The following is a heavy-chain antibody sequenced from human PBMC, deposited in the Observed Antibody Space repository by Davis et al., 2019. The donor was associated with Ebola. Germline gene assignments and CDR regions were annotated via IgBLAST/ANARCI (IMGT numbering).Heavy chain of an antibody. J-gene: IGHJ4*02. CDR3: GKGTRDY. Sequence: ESLKIPCAASGFTLSSYAMSWVPQAPGKGLEWVSAISGSGCSTYYADSVKGRFTISRDKSKNTVYLQMKSLRAEDTAVCYWGKGTRDYWGQGTLVTVSS. V-gene: IGHV3-23*01. CDR2: ISGSGCST. CDR1: GFTLSSYA.